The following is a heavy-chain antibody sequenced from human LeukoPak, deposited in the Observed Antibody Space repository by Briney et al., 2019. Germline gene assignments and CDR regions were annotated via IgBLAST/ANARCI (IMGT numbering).Heavy chain of an antibody. J-gene: IGHJ5*02. CDR2: IIPILGIA. Sequence: SVKVSCKASGGTFSSYAISWVRQAPGQGLEWMGRIIPILGIANYAQKFQGRVTIIADKSASTAYMELSSLRSEDTAVYYCARDWYYGSVNWFDPWGQGTLVTVSS. V-gene: IGHV1-69*04. D-gene: IGHD3-10*01. CDR3: ARDWYYGSVNWFDP. CDR1: GGTFSSYA.